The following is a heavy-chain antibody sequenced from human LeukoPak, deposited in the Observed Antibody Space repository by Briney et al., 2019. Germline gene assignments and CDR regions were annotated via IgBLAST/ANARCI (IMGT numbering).Heavy chain of an antibody. D-gene: IGHD6-19*01. V-gene: IGHV4-4*07. CDR3: ARGIYSSGWSWDYYFDY. CDR2: VYRSGST. CDR1: GGSISSYF. J-gene: IGHJ4*02. Sequence: PSETLSLTCTVSGGSISSYFWSWIRQPAGKGLEWIGRVYRSGSTNYNPSLKSRVTISVDTSKNQFSLKLSSVTAADTAVYYCARGIYSSGWSWDYYFDYWGQGTLVTVSS.